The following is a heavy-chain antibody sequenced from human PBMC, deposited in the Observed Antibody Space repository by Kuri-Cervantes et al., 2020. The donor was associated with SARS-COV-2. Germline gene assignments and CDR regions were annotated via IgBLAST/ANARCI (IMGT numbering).Heavy chain of an antibody. CDR2: ISAYNGNT. V-gene: IGHV1-18*01. D-gene: IGHD2-2*01. Sequence: ASVKVSCKASGYTFTSYGISWVRQAPGQGLEWMGWISAYNGNTNYAQKFQGRVTLTADKSTNTAYMELSSLRSEDTAVYYCARPYCSTSTCYDGTFDSWGQGTLVTVSS. CDR1: GYTFTSYG. J-gene: IGHJ4*02. CDR3: ARPYCSTSTCYDGTFDS.